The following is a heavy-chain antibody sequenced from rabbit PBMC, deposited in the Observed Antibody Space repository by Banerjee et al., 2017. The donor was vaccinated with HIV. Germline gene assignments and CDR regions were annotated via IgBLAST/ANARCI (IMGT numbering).Heavy chain of an antibody. D-gene: IGHD6-1*01. CDR3: ARDWADSNGYSYAYDLNL. Sequence: QSLEESGGGLVKPEGSLTLTCTASGIDFSSYGISWVRQAPGKGLEWIACINTISGDTVYATWAKGRFTISSHTAQNTVSLQMNSLTAADTATYFCARDWADSNGYSYAYDLNLWGPGTLVTVS. CDR2: INTISGDT. V-gene: IGHV1S40*01. CDR1: GIDFSSYG. J-gene: IGHJ4*01.